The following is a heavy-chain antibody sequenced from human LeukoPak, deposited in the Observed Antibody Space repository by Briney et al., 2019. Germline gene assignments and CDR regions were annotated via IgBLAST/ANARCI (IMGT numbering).Heavy chain of an antibody. V-gene: IGHV1-2*02. CDR1: GYTFTGYY. CDR3: ATGPYGSGSSDY. J-gene: IGHJ4*02. CDR2: INPNSGGT. D-gene: IGHD3-10*01. Sequence: ASVKVSCKASGYTFTGYYMHWVRQAPGQGLEWMGWINPNSGGTNYAQKFQGRVTMTRDTSISTVYMELSRLRSDDTAVYYCATGPYGSGSSDYWGQGTLVTVSS.